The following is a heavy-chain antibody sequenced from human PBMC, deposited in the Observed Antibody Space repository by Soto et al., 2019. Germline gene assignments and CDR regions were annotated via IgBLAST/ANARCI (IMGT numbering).Heavy chain of an antibody. D-gene: IGHD2-8*01. J-gene: IGHJ4*02. V-gene: IGHV4-30-4*01. CDR3: ARATVGLYTISYFDY. CDR2: LYNGGST. Sequence: SETLSLTCTVSGDSVSSVGFHWAWLRRPPGKGLEWIGYLYNGGSTYYRPSLPSRMHMSLDATRNRYSLSLTSVTAADTAGYFCARATVGLYTISYFDYWGQGELVTISS. CDR1: GDSVSSVGFH.